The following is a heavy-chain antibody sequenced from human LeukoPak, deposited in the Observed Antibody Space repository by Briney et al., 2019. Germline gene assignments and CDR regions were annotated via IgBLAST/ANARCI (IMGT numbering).Heavy chain of an antibody. CDR3: ARQQLWLRRFDY. V-gene: IGHV4-34*01. CDR2: INHSGST. CDR1: GGSFSGYY. Sequence: PSETLSLTCAVYGGSFSGYYWSWIRQPPGKGLEWIGEINHSGSTNYNPSLKSRVTISVGTSKNQFSLKLSSVTAADTAVYYCARQQLWLRRFDYWGQGTLVTVSS. J-gene: IGHJ4*02. D-gene: IGHD5-18*01.